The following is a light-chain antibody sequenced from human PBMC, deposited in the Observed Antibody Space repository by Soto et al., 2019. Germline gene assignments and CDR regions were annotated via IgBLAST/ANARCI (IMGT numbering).Light chain of an antibody. CDR3: QQYNNWPRT. V-gene: IGKV3-15*01. Sequence: EIVMTQSPATLSVSPGERATLSCRASQSISSSLAWYQQKPGQAPRLLIYNTYTRATGIPARFSGSGSGTEFTLTISSLQSEDFAVYSCQQYNNWPRTFGQGTKVDIK. CDR2: NTY. CDR1: QSISSS. J-gene: IGKJ1*01.